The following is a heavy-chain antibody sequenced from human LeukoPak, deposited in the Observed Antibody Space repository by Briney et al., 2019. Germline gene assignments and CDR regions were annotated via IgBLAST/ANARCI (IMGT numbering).Heavy chain of an antibody. CDR3: ARVGPYDYVWGSYVV. J-gene: IGHJ4*02. CDR1: GYTFTGYY. V-gene: IGHV1-2*02. D-gene: IGHD3-16*01. Sequence: GASVKVSCKASGYTFTGYYMHWVRQAPGQGLEWMGWINPNRGGTNYAQKFQGRVTMTRDTSISTAYMELSRLRSDDTAVYYCARVGPYDYVWGSYVVWGQGTLVTVSS. CDR2: INPNRGGT.